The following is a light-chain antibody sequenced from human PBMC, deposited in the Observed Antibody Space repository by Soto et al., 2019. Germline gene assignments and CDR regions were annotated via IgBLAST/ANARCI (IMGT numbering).Light chain of an antibody. CDR2: DVS. CDR3: CSYAGSYTWV. J-gene: IGLJ3*02. CDR1: SSDVGGYDY. V-gene: IGLV2-11*01. Sequence: QSALTQPRSVSGSPGQSVTISCTGTSSDVGGYDYVSWYQQHPGKAPKLMIDDVSQRPSGVPDRFSGSKSGNTASLTISGLQAEDEADYYCCSYAGSYTWVFGGGTKLTVL.